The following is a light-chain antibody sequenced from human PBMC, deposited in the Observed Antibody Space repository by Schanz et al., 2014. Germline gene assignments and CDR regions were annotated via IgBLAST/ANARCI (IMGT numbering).Light chain of an antibody. CDR3: SSFTSTNTWV. V-gene: IGLV2-14*01. CDR2: DVS. Sequence: HSALTQPASVSGSPGQSITISCTGTSSDVGGYNYVSWYQQHPGKAPKLMIYDVSDRPSGVSNRFSGSKSGNTASLTISGLQAEDESDYYCSSFTSTNTWVFGGGTKLTVL. CDR1: SSDVGGYNY. J-gene: IGLJ3*02.